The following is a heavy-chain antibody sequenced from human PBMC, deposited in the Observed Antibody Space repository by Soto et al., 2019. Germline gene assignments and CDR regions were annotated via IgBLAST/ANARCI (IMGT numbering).Heavy chain of an antibody. CDR3: ARGQTWAHFDY. D-gene: IGHD1-26*01. CDR1: GFTFSSYA. V-gene: IGHV3-64*01. Sequence: EVQLVESGGGLVQPGGSLRLSCTASGFTFSSYAMHWVRQAPGKGLECVSAISTHGGSTYYANSVKGRFTISRDNSKSTLYLQMGSLRAEDLAVYYCARGQTWAHFDYWGQGTLVTVSS. J-gene: IGHJ4*02. CDR2: ISTHGGST.